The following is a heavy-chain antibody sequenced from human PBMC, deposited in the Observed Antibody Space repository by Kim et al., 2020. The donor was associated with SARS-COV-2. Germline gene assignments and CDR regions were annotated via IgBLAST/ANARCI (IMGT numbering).Heavy chain of an antibody. V-gene: IGHV4-30-4*08. J-gene: IGHJ6*03. Sequence: SETLSLTCTVSGDSISSGDYYWSWIRQPPGKGLEWIGYISDSGSTYYNPSLKSRISISVDTSKNQFSLKLTSATAADTAVYYCASPPDVWGKGTTVTVSS. CDR3: ASPPDV. CDR1: GDSISSGDYY. CDR2: ISDSGST.